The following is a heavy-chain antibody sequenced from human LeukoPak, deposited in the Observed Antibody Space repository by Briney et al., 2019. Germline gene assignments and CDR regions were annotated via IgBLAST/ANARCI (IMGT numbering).Heavy chain of an antibody. D-gene: IGHD3-16*01. V-gene: IGHV3-21*01. CDR1: GFTFDDYA. J-gene: IGHJ4*02. Sequence: PGRSLRLSCAASGFTFDDYAMYWVRQAPGNGLEWVSSISSSSSYIYYADSVKGRFTISRDNAKNSLYLQMNSLRAEDTAVYYCARGRRYYDYVWGSRDSDYWGQGTLVTVSS. CDR3: ARGRRYYDYVWGSRDSDY. CDR2: ISSSSSYI.